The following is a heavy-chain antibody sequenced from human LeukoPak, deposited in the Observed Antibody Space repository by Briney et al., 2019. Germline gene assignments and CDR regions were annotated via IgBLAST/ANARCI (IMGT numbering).Heavy chain of an antibody. CDR1: GFTFSSYA. J-gene: IGHJ4*02. CDR3: AKRFYGSGSFSGD. Sequence: GGSLRLSCAASGFTFSSYAMSWVRQAPGKGLEWVSAISHTGSDTYYADSVKDRFSISRDNSKNTLYLQMNSLRAEDTALYYCAKRFYGSGSFSGDWGRGTLVTVSS. V-gene: IGHV3-23*01. D-gene: IGHD3-10*01. CDR2: ISHTGSDT.